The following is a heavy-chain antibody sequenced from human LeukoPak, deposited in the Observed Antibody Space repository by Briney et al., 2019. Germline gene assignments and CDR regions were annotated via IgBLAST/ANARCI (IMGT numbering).Heavy chain of an antibody. J-gene: IGHJ4*02. D-gene: IGHD6-6*01. CDR2: ISGSGGST. V-gene: IGHV3-23*01. CDR3: AKDQLAG. CDR1: GFTLSSDA. Sequence: GRSLSLSCAASGFTLSSDAMSWVRQAAGKGLEWVSAISGSGGSTYYTDYVKGQFTISRDNSKNTLYLQMNSLRAEDAAVYYCAKDQLAGWGQGTLVTVSS.